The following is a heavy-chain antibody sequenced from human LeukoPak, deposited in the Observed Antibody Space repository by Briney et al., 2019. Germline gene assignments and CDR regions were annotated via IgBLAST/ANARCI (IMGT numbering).Heavy chain of an antibody. CDR2: IYYSGST. CDR3: ARHPRNTYGSGSYSYRGLPDY. CDR1: GYSISSGYY. V-gene: IGHV4-38-2*02. D-gene: IGHD3-10*01. J-gene: IGHJ4*02. Sequence: SETLSLTCTVSGYSISSGYYWGWIRQPPGKGLEWIGRIYYSGSTYYNPSLKSRVTISVDTSKNQFSLKLNSVTAADTAVYYCARHPRNTYGSGSYSYRGLPDYWGQGTLVTVSS.